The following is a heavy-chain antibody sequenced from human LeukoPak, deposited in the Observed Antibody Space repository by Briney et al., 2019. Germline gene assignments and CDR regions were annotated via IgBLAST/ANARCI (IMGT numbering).Heavy chain of an antibody. J-gene: IGHJ4*02. D-gene: IGHD3-22*01. CDR2: IIPILGIA. CDR3: ARDPPYYYDSSGWNDY. V-gene: IGHV1-69*04. CDR1: GGTFSSYA. Sequence: SVKVSCKASGGTFSSYAISWVRQAPGQGLEWMGRIIPILGIANYAQKFQGRVSITADKSTSTAYMELSSLRSEDTAVYYCARDPPYYYDSSGWNDYWGQGTLVTVSS.